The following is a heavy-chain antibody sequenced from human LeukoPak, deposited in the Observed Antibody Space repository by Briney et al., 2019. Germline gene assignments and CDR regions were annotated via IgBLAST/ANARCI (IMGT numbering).Heavy chain of an antibody. D-gene: IGHD6-13*01. CDR1: GYTFINYG. CDR2: ITAYNGNT. V-gene: IGHV1-18*01. J-gene: IGHJ6*03. CDR3: ARTAAGVSSGDYYYYYMDV. Sequence: ASVKVSCKASGYTFINYGISWVRQAPGQGLEWMGWITAYNGNTKYAQKLQGRVSITTDTSTSTANMELGSLRSDDTAVYYCARTAAGVSSGDYYYYYMDVWGKGTTVTISS.